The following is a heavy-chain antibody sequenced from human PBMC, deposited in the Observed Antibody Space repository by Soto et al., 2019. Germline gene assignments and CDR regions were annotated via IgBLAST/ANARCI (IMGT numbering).Heavy chain of an antibody. J-gene: IGHJ5*02. Sequence: GETLKISCKGSGYSFTSSWIGWVSQLPGKGLEGMGIIYPGDSDTRYSPSFQGQVTISADKSISTAYLQWSSLKASDTAMYYCARGLAAAGTQAEDWFDPWGQGTL. CDR3: ARGLAAAGTQAEDWFDP. D-gene: IGHD6-13*01. CDR1: GYSFTSSW. V-gene: IGHV5-51*01. CDR2: IYPGDSDT.